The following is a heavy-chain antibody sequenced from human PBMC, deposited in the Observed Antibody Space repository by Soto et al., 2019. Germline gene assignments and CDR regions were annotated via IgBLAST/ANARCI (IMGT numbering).Heavy chain of an antibody. CDR3: ARDRLRLGELSLLGYFDY. D-gene: IGHD3-16*02. V-gene: IGHV3-30*04. J-gene: IGHJ4*02. Sequence: GGSLRLSCAAFGFTFSRLTMHWVRKAPGKGLEWVASISYDGSNKYYADSVKGRFTISRDNSKNTLSVQMDSLRAEDTAVYYCARDRLRLGELSLLGYFDYWGQGTLVTVSS. CDR2: ISYDGSNK. CDR1: GFTFSRLT.